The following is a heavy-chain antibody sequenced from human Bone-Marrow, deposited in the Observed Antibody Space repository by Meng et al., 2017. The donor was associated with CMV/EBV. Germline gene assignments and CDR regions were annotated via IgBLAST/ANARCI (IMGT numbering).Heavy chain of an antibody. CDR1: GFTFSSYA. CDR2: ISSSSSYI. Sequence: GESLKISCAASGFTFSSYAMHWVRQAPGKGLEWVSSISSSSSYIYYADSVKGRFTISRDNAKNSLYLQMNSLRAEDTAVYYCARDQHNTIFGVNYYYGMDVWGQGTTVTVSS. D-gene: IGHD3-3*01. J-gene: IGHJ6*02. V-gene: IGHV3-21*01. CDR3: ARDQHNTIFGVNYYYGMDV.